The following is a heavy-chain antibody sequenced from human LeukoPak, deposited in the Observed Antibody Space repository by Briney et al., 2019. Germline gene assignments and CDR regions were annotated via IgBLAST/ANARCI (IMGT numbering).Heavy chain of an antibody. V-gene: IGHV3-23*01. CDR2: ISGSGGST. CDR1: GFTFSSYA. J-gene: IGHJ4*02. D-gene: IGHD5-12*01. Sequence: GGSRRLSCAASGFTFSSYAMSWVRQAPGKGLEWVSAISGSGGSTYYADSVKGRFTISRDNSKNTLYLQMNSLRVEDTAVYYCAKDLGYSGYEPSPADYWGQGTLVTVSS. CDR3: AKDLGYSGYEPSPADY.